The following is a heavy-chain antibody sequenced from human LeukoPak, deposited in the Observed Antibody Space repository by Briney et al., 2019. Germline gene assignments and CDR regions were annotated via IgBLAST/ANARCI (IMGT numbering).Heavy chain of an antibody. J-gene: IGHJ4*01. CDR1: RYTFTAYY. CDR2: INPTSGGT. V-gene: IGHV1-2*02. Sequence: ATVDVSSTASRYTFTAYYMHWVRQAPGQGLECMGWINPTSGGTNYAKTLPGRFTMTRNTSISTAYMELSRLRSEGTAFDYCARGGDGILWFGELLIYGFDYWGQGTLVTVSS. D-gene: IGHD3-10*01. CDR3: ARGGDGILWFGELLIYGFDY.